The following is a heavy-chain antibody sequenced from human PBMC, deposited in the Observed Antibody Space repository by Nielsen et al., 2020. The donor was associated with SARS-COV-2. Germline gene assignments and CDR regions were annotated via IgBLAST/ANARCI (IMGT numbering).Heavy chain of an antibody. Sequence: SETLSLTCTVSGDSISSNSYYWGWIRQPPGKGLEWIGSIHYSGSTYYNPSLKSRVTISVDTSKNQFSLKLNSVTAADTAVYYCARDWEPGSPLPPLFDHWGQGTLVTVSS. CDR1: GDSISSNSYY. CDR2: IHYSGST. J-gene: IGHJ4*02. CDR3: ARDWEPGSPLPPLFDH. V-gene: IGHV4-39*07. D-gene: IGHD1-26*01.